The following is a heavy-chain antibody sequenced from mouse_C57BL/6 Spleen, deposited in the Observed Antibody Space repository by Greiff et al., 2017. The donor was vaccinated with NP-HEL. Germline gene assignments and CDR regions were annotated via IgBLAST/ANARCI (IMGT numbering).Heavy chain of an antibody. CDR3: ARYYYGSSYLYAMDY. CDR1: GSTFTSYW. J-gene: IGHJ4*01. CDR2: IDPSDSYP. V-gene: IGHV1-69*01. D-gene: IGHD1-1*01. Sequence: VQLQQPGAELVMPGASVKLSCKASGSTFTSYWMHWVKQRPGQGLEWIGEIDPSDSYPNYNQKFKGKSTLTVDKSSSPAYMQLSSLTSEDSAVYYCARYYYGSSYLYAMDYWGQGTSVTVSS.